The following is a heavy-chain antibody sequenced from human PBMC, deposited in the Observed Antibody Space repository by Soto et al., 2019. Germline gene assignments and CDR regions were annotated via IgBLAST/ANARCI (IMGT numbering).Heavy chain of an antibody. CDR1: GFTFSSYG. CDR3: ARDGYNRNTDFDY. J-gene: IGHJ4*02. D-gene: IGHD5-12*01. Sequence: GGSLRLSCAASGFTFSSYGMHWVRQAPGKGLEWVAVIWYDGSNKYYADSVKGRFTISRDNSKNTLYLQMNSLRAEDTAVYYCARDGYNRNTDFDYWGQGTLVTVS. CDR2: IWYDGSNK. V-gene: IGHV3-33*01.